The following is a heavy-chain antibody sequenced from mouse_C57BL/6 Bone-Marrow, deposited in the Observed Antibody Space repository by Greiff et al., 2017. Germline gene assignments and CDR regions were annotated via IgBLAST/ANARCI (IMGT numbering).Heavy chain of an antibody. CDR3: ARPYDYDRAWFAD. J-gene: IGHJ3*01. Sequence: QVQLQQSGPELVKPGASVKISCKASGYAFSSSWMNWVKPRTGKGLEWIGRIYPGDGDTNYHGKFQGKATLTADKSSSTAYMQLSSLTSEDAAGYCGARPYDYDRAWFADWGQGTLVTVSA. V-gene: IGHV1-82*01. CDR2: IYPGDGDT. CDR1: GYAFSSSW. D-gene: IGHD2-4*01.